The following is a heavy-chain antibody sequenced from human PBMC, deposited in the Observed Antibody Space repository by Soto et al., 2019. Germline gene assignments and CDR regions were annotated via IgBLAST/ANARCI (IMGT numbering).Heavy chain of an antibody. D-gene: IGHD4-17*01. CDR1: GFSLSTSGMR. CDR2: IDWDDDK. Sequence: SGPTLVNPTQTLTLTCTFSGFSLSTSGMRVSWIRQPPGKALEWLARIDWDDDKFYSTSLKTRLTISKDTSKNQVVLTMTNMDPVDTATYYCARTDYGGNGYDAFDIWGQGTMGTVSS. V-gene: IGHV2-70*04. J-gene: IGHJ3*02. CDR3: ARTDYGGNGYDAFDI.